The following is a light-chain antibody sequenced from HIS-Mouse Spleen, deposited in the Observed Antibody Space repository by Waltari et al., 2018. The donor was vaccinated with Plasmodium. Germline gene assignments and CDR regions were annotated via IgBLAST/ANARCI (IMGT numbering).Light chain of an antibody. CDR2: AAS. Sequence: DIQMTQSPSSLSASVGDRVTITCRASQRISSYLNWYQQKPGKAPKLLIYAASSLQSGVPSRFSGSGSGTDFTLTISSLQPEDCATYYCQQSHTFGQGTKLEIK. V-gene: IGKV1-39*01. CDR1: QRISSY. CDR3: QQSHT. J-gene: IGKJ2*01.